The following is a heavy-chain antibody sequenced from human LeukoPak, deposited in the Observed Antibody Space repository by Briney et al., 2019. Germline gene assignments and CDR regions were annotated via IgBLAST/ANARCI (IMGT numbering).Heavy chain of an antibody. D-gene: IGHD2-2*01. Sequence: SETLSLTCTISGGSISSYYWSWIRQPPGKGLEWIWYSHYSGTTNYNPSLESRVTISVDTSKNQFSLTLSSVTAADTAVYYCARSASTSSRSAFDCWGQGTVVTVSS. CDR3: ARSASTSSRSAFDC. J-gene: IGHJ3*01. V-gene: IGHV4-59*01. CDR2: SHYSGTT. CDR1: GGSISSYY.